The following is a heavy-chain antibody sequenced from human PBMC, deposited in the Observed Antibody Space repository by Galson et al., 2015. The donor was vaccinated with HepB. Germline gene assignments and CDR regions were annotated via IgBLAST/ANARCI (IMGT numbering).Heavy chain of an antibody. J-gene: IGHJ6*02. Sequence: SLRLSCAASGFTFSSYGMHWVRQAPGKGLEWVAVIWYDGSNKYYADSVKGRFTISRDNSKNTLYLQMNSLRAEDTAVYYCARDGAPPYCSSTSCPPVYGMDVWGQGTTVTVSS. CDR2: IWYDGSNK. CDR1: GFTFSSYG. V-gene: IGHV3-33*01. D-gene: IGHD2-2*01. CDR3: ARDGAPPYCSSTSCPPVYGMDV.